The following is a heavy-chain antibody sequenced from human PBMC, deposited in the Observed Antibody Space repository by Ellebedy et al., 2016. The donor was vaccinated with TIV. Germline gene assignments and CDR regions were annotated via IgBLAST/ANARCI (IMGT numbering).Heavy chain of an antibody. V-gene: IGHV4-34*01. CDR1: GGSFSGYY. D-gene: IGHD2-15*01. J-gene: IGHJ4*02. CDR3: ARVVAARFDY. CDR2: IYYSGST. Sequence: SETLSLTCAVYGGSFSGYYWSWIRQPPGKGLEWIGSIYYSGSTYHNPSLKSRVTISVDTSKNQFSMKLSSVTAADTAVYYCARVVAARFDYWGQGTLVTFSS.